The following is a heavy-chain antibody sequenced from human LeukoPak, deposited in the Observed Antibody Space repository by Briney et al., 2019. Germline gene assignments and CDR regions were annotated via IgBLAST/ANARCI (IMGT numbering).Heavy chain of an antibody. D-gene: IGHD5-24*01. CDR1: GGSITSYY. J-gene: IGHJ3*02. V-gene: IGHV4-59*01. Sequence: SETLSLTCIVSGGSITSYYWSWIRQPPGKGLEWIGYIYYSGSTNYNPPLKSRVTISVETSKNQFSLKLRSVTAADTAVYYCARWVSRWSGKMSAFDIWGQGTMVTVSS. CDR3: ARWVSRWSGKMSAFDI. CDR2: IYYSGST.